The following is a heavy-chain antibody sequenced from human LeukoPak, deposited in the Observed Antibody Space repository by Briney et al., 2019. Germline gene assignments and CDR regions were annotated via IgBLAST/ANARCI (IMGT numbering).Heavy chain of an antibody. CDR2: IIPIFGTA. D-gene: IGHD1-1*01. Sequence: GASVKVSCKASGGTFSSYAISWVRQAPGQGLEWMGGIIPIFGTANYAQKLQGRVTMTTDTSTSTAYMELRSLRSEDTAVYYCARGLGNDGMFDYWGQGTLVTVSS. CDR1: GGTFSSYA. CDR3: ARGLGNDGMFDY. J-gene: IGHJ4*02. V-gene: IGHV1-69*05.